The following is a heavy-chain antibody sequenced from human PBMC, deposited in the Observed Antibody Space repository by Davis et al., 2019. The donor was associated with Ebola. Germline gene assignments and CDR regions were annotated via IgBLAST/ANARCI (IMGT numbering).Heavy chain of an antibody. Sequence: GGSLRLSCAASGFTFSSYAMHWVRQAPGKGLEWVAVISYDGSTKYYADSVKGRFTISRDNSKNTLYMQMNSLRAEDTAVYYCARISEGWQLLEAEGFDPWGQGTLVTVSS. CDR3: ARISEGWQLLEAEGFDP. V-gene: IGHV3-30*04. CDR2: ISYDGSTK. D-gene: IGHD2-15*01. CDR1: GFTFSSYA. J-gene: IGHJ5*02.